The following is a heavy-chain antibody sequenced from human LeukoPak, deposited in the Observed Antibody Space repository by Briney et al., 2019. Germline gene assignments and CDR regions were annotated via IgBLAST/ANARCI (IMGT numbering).Heavy chain of an antibody. D-gene: IGHD5-24*01. J-gene: IGHJ4*02. CDR1: GGSFSGYY. Sequence: SETLSLSCGVYGGSFSGYYWSWIRQPPGKGLEWIGEINPRGSTNYNPSLKSRVTLSADTSKNQFSLTLNSVTAADTAVYYCARRRLGYYFDYWGQGTLVTVSS. V-gene: IGHV4-34*01. CDR2: INPRGST. CDR3: ARRRLGYYFDY.